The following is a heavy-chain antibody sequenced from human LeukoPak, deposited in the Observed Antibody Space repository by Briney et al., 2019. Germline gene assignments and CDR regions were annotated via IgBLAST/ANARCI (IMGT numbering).Heavy chain of an antibody. V-gene: IGHV4-34*01. D-gene: IGHD6-19*01. CDR1: GGSFSGYY. J-gene: IGHJ4*02. Sequence: SETLSLTCAVYGGSFSGYYWSWIRQPPGKGLEWIGEINHSGSTNYNPSLKSRVTISVDTSKNQFSLKLSSVTATDTAVYYCARHVEQWLTPFDFWGRGTLVTVSS. CDR2: INHSGST. CDR3: ARHVEQWLTPFDF.